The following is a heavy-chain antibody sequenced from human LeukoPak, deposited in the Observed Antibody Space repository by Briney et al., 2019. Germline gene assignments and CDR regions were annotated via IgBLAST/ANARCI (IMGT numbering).Heavy chain of an antibody. D-gene: IGHD3-3*01. CDR3: ARDPTYYDFWSCYWREMYYFDY. V-gene: IGHV3-21*01. J-gene: IGHJ4*02. CDR1: GFTFSSYS. CDR2: ISSSSSYI. Sequence: GGSLRLSCAASGFTFSSYSMNWVRQAPGKGLEWVSSISSSSSYIYYADSVKGRFTISRDNAKNSLYLQMNSLRAEDTAVYYCARDPTYYDFWSCYWREMYYFDYWGQGTLVTVSS.